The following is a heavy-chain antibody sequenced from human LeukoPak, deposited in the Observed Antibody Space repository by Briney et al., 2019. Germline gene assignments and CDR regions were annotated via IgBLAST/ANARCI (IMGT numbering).Heavy chain of an antibody. J-gene: IGHJ4*02. CDR3: SRGPLTVPYYGSENYYPNFDY. V-gene: IGHV3-30-3*01. D-gene: IGHD3-10*01. CDR2: ISYDGSNK. Sequence: PGGSLRLSCAASGFTFMTYAMHWVRQAPGKGLESVTAISYDGSNKYYADSVKGSFTVSRGNSKNTLYLQMTSLRLEDTAVFCSSRGPLTVPYYGSENYYPNFDYWSQGSLVTVSS. CDR1: GFTFMTYA.